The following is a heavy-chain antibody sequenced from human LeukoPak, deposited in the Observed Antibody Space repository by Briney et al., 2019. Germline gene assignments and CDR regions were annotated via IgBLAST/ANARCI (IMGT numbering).Heavy chain of an antibody. Sequence: GGSLRLSCAASGFTFSSYVMSWVRQAPGKGLEWVSDISASDGTSDYTDSVKGRFTISRDNSKNTLYLQMNSLRAEDTAIYYCAKERTPGSYGCFDSWGQGTLATVSS. CDR3: AKERTPGSYGCFDS. CDR1: GFTFSSYV. V-gene: IGHV3-23*01. D-gene: IGHD5-18*01. J-gene: IGHJ4*02. CDR2: ISASDGTS.